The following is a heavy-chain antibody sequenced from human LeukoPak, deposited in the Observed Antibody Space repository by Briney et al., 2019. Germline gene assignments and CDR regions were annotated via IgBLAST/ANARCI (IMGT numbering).Heavy chain of an antibody. CDR1: GFTFSSYE. Sequence: GGSLRLSCAASGFTFSSYEMNWVRQAPGKGLEWVSYISNSGSTKYYADSVKGRFTISRDNAKNSLYLQMNSLRAEDTAIYYCARATFGGFIGYWGQGTLVTVSS. CDR2: ISNSGSTK. J-gene: IGHJ4*02. CDR3: ARATFGGFIGY. D-gene: IGHD3-16*02. V-gene: IGHV3-48*03.